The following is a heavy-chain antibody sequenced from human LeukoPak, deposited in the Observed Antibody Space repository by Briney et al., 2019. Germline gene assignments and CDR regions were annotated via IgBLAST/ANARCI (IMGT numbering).Heavy chain of an antibody. J-gene: IGHJ4*02. V-gene: IGHV4-59*08. CDR2: IYYTGRT. D-gene: IGHD6-13*01. Sequence: PSDTLSLTCAVSGGSISSYYWIWIRQPPGKGLEWIGYIYYTGRTNSNPSLKSRVTISVDTSKNQFSLELSSVTAADTAVYYCARYISSGNDYWGQGSLVTVSS. CDR3: ARYISSGNDY. CDR1: GGSISSYY.